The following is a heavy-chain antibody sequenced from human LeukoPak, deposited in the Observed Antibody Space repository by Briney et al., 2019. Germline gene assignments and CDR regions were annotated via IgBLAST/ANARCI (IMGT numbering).Heavy chain of an antibody. CDR3: ARSPYCSSTSCYPDY. CDR2: IRYDRSNI. J-gene: IGHJ4*02. V-gene: IGHV3-30*02. Sequence: PGGSLRLSCAASGFTFSTYGMHWVRQAPGKGLEWVTFIRYDRSNIYYADSVKGRFTISRDNSKNTLYLQMNSLRAEDTAVYYCARSPYCSSTSCYPDYWGQGTLVTVSS. CDR1: GFTFSTYG. D-gene: IGHD2-2*01.